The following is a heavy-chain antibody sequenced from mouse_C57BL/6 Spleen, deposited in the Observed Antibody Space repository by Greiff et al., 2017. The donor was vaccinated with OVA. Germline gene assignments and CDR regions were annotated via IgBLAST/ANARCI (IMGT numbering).Heavy chain of an antibody. CDR3: ARHMASYAMDY. CDR1: GYTFTSYW. Sequence: VQLQQPGAELVKPGASVKLSCKASGYTFTSYWMQWVKQRPGQGLEWIVEIDPSDSYTNYNQKFKGKATLTVDTSSSTAYMQLSSLTSEDSAVYYCARHMASYAMDYWGQGTSVTVSS. J-gene: IGHJ4*01. V-gene: IGHV1-50*01. D-gene: IGHD1-1*02. CDR2: IDPSDSYT.